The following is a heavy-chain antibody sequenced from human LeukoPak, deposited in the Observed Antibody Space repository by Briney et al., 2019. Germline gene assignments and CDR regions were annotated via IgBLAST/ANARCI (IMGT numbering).Heavy chain of an antibody. D-gene: IGHD2-2*01. CDR1: GYTFTGYH. Sequence: ASVTVSCKASGYTFTGYHMHWVRRAPGQGLEWMGRINPNSGDTNYAQKFQGRVTMTRDTSISTAYVELSRLRSDDTAVYYCARDYCSSTSCLFDYWGQGTLVTVSS. CDR2: INPNSGDT. J-gene: IGHJ4*02. CDR3: ARDYCSSTSCLFDY. V-gene: IGHV1-2*06.